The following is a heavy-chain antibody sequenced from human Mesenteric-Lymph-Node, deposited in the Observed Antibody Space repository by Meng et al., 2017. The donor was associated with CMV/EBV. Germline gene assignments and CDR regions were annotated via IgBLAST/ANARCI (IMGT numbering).Heavy chain of an antibody. D-gene: IGHD4-11*01. J-gene: IGHJ6*02. CDR2: INAFNGNT. CDR1: GYTFFSYG. V-gene: IGHV1-18*01. CDR3: ARDGTTPVEFHYYGLDV. Sequence: ASVKVSCKASGYTFFSYGISWLRQAPGEGPEWIGRINAFNGNTNYLQRFQDRVTMTTDTSTSTAYMELRGLKSDDTAVYYCARDGTTPVEFHYYGLDVWGQGTTVTVSS.